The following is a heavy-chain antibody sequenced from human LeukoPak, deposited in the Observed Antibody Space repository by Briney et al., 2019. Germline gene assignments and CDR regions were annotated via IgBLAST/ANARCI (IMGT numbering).Heavy chain of an antibody. D-gene: IGHD6-13*01. CDR1: GGSISSYY. Sequence: SETLSLTCSVSGGSISSYYWSWIRQPPGKGLEWIGHIYYSGSPNYDPSLKSRVTITVDTSKNQFSLRLSSVTAADTAVYYCARGGGRQQLVHYYYYGMDVWGQGTTVTVSS. V-gene: IGHV4-59*08. CDR2: IYYSGSP. CDR3: ARGGGRQQLVHYYYYGMDV. J-gene: IGHJ6*02.